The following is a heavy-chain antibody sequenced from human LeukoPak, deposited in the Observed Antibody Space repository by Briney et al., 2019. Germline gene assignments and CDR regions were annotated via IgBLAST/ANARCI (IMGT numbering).Heavy chain of an antibody. D-gene: IGHD1-26*01. CDR2: IKQDGSEK. CDR3: ASRDGSYGY. CDR1: GFTFSSYW. V-gene: IGHV3-7*01. Sequence: GGSLRLSCAASGFTFSSYWMTWVRQAPGKGLEWVANIKQDGSEKYYVDSVKGQFTISRDNTKNSLYLQMNSLRAGDTAVYYCASRDGSYGYWGQGTLVTVSS. J-gene: IGHJ4*02.